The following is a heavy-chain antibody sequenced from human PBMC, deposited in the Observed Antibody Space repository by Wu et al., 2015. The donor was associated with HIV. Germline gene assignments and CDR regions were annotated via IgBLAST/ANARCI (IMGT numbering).Heavy chain of an antibody. CDR3: ARPIGSSGDDAFDI. Sequence: QVQLVQSGPEVKNPGASVKVSCKAFGYTFTSYGVSWVRQAPGQGLEWMGWISADNINTHYAQKLQGRVTLTTDTSTSTAYMELRSLRSDDTAVYYCARPIGSSGDDAFDIWGQGTMVTVSS. CDR1: GYTFTSYG. D-gene: IGHD6-13*01. CDR2: ISADNINT. J-gene: IGHJ3*02. V-gene: IGHV1-18*01.